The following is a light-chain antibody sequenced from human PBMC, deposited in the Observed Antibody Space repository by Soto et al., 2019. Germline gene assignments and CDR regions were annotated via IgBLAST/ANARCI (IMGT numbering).Light chain of an antibody. CDR1: QSVSSY. Sequence: EVVMTQSQATLSVSPGARATLSCRASQSVSSYLAWYQQKPGQAPRLLIYDASNRATGIPGRVSGSGSGTDFTLTISSLEPEDFAVYYCQQRSNRPPTFGQGTRLEIK. CDR2: DAS. V-gene: IGKV3-11*01. J-gene: IGKJ5*01. CDR3: QQRSNRPPT.